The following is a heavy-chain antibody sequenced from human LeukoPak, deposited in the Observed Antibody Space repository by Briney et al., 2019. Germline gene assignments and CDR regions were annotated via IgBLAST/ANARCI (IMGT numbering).Heavy chain of an antibody. Sequence: GGSLRLSCAASGYTVRSNYMSCVRHAPGRGLELVWVVYSGGRTDFAGSVKGTFTISRDNSKNTLSPQMNSLRDEDTAVYYWARGGSWWSIDDWGQGTPVTVSS. J-gene: IGHJ4*02. CDR2: VYSGGRT. CDR3: ARGGSWWSIDD. D-gene: IGHD2-15*01. CDR1: GYTVRSNY. V-gene: IGHV3-66*01.